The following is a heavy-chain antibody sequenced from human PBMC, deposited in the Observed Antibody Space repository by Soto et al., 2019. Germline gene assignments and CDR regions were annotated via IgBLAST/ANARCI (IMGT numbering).Heavy chain of an antibody. CDR2: TYYRSKWYN. Sequence: QTLSLTCAISGDSVSSKSAAWNWIRQSPSRGLEWLGRTYYRSKWYNDYAVSVKSRITINPDTSKNQFSLHLSSVTPEDTAVYYCARDPPDFHSAFDYWGPGTLVTVSS. V-gene: IGHV6-1*01. J-gene: IGHJ4*02. CDR3: ARDPPDFHSAFDY. CDR1: GDSVSSKSAA. D-gene: IGHD4-4*01.